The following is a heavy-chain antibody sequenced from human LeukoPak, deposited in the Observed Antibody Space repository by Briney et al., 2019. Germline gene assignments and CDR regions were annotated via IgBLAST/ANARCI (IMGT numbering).Heavy chain of an antibody. CDR2: MNPNSGNT. Sequence: GASVKVSCKASGYTFTSYDINWVRQATGQGLEWMGWMNPNSGNTGYAQKFQGRVTMTRNTSISTAYMELRSLRSDDTAVYYCARDLGYGDYGPSVNFDYWGQGTLVTVSS. D-gene: IGHD4-17*01. CDR1: GYTFTSYD. CDR3: ARDLGYGDYGPSVNFDY. V-gene: IGHV1-8*01. J-gene: IGHJ4*02.